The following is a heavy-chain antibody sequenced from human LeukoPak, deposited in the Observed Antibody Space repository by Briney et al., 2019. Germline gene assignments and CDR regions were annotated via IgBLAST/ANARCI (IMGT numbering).Heavy chain of an antibody. CDR2: ISYDGSNK. CDR3: AKSGVVVVAATS. J-gene: IGHJ5*02. CDR1: GFTFSSYA. D-gene: IGHD2-15*01. Sequence: GGSLRLSCAASGFTFSSYAMHWVRQAPGKGLEWVAVISYDGSNKYYADSVKGRFTISRDNSKNTLYLQMNGLRAEDTAVYYCAKSGVVVVAATSWGQGTLVTVSS. V-gene: IGHV3-30*01.